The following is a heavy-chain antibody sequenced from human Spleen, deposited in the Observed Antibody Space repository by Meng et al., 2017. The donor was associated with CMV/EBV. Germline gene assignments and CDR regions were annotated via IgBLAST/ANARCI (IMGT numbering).Heavy chain of an antibody. CDR2: IRSSSSYI. CDR3: TREAGMDV. J-gene: IGHJ6*02. CDR1: GFTFSSYG. V-gene: IGHV3-21*01. Sequence: GESLKISCAASGFTFSSYGMNWVRQAPGKGLEWIASIRSSSSYIYYADSVKGRFTISRDNAENSLYLQMNSLRAEDTAVYHRTREAGMDVWGQGTTVTVSS.